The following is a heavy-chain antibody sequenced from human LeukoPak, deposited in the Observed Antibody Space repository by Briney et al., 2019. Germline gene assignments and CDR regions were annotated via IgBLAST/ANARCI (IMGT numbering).Heavy chain of an antibody. J-gene: IGHJ3*02. CDR3: ARDESSSGWYRANAFDI. CDR1: GGSFSGYY. CDR2: INHSGST. Sequence: PSETLSLTCAVYGGSFSGYYWSWIRQPPGKGLEWIGEINHSGSTNYNPSLKSRVTISVDTSKNQFSLKLSSVTAADTAVYYCARDESSSGWYRANAFDIWGQGTMVTVSS. D-gene: IGHD6-19*01. V-gene: IGHV4-34*01.